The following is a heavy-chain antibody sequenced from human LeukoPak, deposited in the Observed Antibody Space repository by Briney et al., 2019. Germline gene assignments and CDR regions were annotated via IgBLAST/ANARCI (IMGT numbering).Heavy chain of an antibody. V-gene: IGHV3-23*01. CDR3: ARDFRTNYYYYMDV. J-gene: IGHJ6*03. CDR1: GFTFSTFA. CDR2: IFPSGGEI. D-gene: IGHD1-14*01. Sequence: GGSLRLSCAASGFTFSTFAMIWVRQPPGKGLEWVSSIFPSGGEIHYADSVRGRFTISRDNSKSTLSLQMNSLRAEDTALYYCARDFRTNYYYYMDVWGKGTTVTVSS.